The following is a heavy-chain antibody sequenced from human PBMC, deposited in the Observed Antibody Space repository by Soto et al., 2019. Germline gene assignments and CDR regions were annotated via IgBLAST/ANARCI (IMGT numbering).Heavy chain of an antibody. D-gene: IGHD4-17*01. CDR2: ISGRGGST. V-gene: IGHV3-23*01. CDR3: AKDSTVTTSLYSYYYGLDV. J-gene: IGHJ6*02. Sequence: GRSLTLSCAASGFTFNNYAMSWVRQAPDKGLEWVPAISGRGGSTYYADSVKGRFTISRDNSKNTLFLQMNSLRAEDTAVYYCAKDSTVTTSLYSYYYGLDVWGQGTTVTVSS. CDR1: GFTFNNYA.